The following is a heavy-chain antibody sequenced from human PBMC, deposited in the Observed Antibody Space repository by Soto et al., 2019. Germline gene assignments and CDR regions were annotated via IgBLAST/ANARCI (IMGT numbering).Heavy chain of an antibody. J-gene: IGHJ6*02. D-gene: IGHD2-15*01. Sequence: GESVKLSCEHSGYRFTNYWIAWVRQMPGKGLEWMGIIYPGDSDSRYSPSFQGQVTISADKSFSTAYLQWSSLKASDTAIYYCARLVGATHGMDVWGQGTTVTVSS. V-gene: IGHV5-51*01. CDR1: GYRFTNYW. CDR3: ARLVGATHGMDV. CDR2: IYPGDSDS.